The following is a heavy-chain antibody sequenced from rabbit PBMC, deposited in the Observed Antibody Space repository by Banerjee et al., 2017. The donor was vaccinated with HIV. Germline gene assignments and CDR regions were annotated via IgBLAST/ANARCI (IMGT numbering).Heavy chain of an antibody. CDR3: ARAFYYTIGWDFNL. CDR2: IYAGKGST. J-gene: IGHJ4*01. Sequence: QLKETGGGLVQPGGSLTLSCKASGFDFSSYYMSWVRQAPGKGLEWMGIIYAGKGSTDYASWVNGRFTISSDNAQNTVDLQMNSLTVADTATYFCARAFYYTIGWDFNLWGPGTLVTVS. CDR1: GFDFSSYY. V-gene: IGHV1S7*01. D-gene: IGHD4-1*01.